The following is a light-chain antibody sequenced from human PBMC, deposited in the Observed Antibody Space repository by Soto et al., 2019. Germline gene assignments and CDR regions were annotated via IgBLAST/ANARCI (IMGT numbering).Light chain of an antibody. Sequence: EIVMTQSPATLSVSPGERATLSCRASQSVSSNLDWYQQKPGQAPRLLIYGAYTMATGIPARFSGSGSGTEFTLTISSLQSEDCAVYYCQQYNNWPPWTFGQGTKVEIK. V-gene: IGKV3-15*01. CDR2: GAY. J-gene: IGKJ1*01. CDR1: QSVSSN. CDR3: QQYNNWPPWT.